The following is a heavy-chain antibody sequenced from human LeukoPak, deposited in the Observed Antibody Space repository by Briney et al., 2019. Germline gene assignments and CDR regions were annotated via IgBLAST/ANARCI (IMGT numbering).Heavy chain of an antibody. CDR2: IYRSGRT. D-gene: IGHD3-16*01. V-gene: IGHV4-38-2*02. Sequence: PSETLSLTCSVSGYSISSGYYWGWIRQPPGKGLEWIGTIYRSGRTYYNPSLQSRVTISVDTSKNQFSLRLTSVTAADTAVYYCAREFGGSAYFDYWGQGTLVTVSS. J-gene: IGHJ4*02. CDR3: AREFGGSAYFDY. CDR1: GYSISSGYY.